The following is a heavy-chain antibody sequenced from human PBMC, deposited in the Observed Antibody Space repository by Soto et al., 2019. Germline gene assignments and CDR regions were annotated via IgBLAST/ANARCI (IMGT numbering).Heavy chain of an antibody. CDR3: ARDHPKPIQDYYDSSGYSLNWFDP. V-gene: IGHV1-18*01. J-gene: IGHJ5*02. CDR2: ISAYNGNT. CDR1: GYTFTSYG. D-gene: IGHD3-22*01. Sequence: QVQLVQSGAEVKKPGASVKVSCKASGYTFTSYGISWVRQAPGQGLEWMGWISAYNGNTNYAQKLQGRVTMTTDTSTSTAYMELRSLRSDDTAVYYCARDHPKPIQDYYDSSGYSLNWFDPWGQGTLVTVSS.